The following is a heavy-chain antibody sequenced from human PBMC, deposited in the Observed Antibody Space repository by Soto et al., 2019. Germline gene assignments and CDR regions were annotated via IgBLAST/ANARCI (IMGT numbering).Heavy chain of an antibody. CDR2: ISGGGGST. J-gene: IGHJ4*02. V-gene: IGHV3-23*01. D-gene: IGHD3-3*01. Sequence: GGSLRLSCAASRFTFSSYAIIWVRQAPGKGLEWVSGISGGGGSTYYADSVKGRYTISRDNSKNTLYLQMNSLRAEDTAVYHCARATYDFWSFDYWGQGTLVTVSS. CDR3: ARATYDFWSFDY. CDR1: RFTFSSYA.